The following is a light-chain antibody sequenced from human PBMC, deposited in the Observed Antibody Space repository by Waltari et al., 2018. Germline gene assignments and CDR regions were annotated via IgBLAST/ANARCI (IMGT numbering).Light chain of an antibody. J-gene: IGLJ3*02. CDR1: RGSIFSNY. CDR2: ENN. V-gene: IGLV6-57*03. Sequence: FMLTQPHSVSESPGKRVTISCTRSRGSIFSNYVQWYQQRPGSAPTTIIYENNRRPSGVPDRFSVSIDSSSNSASLVISGVKTEDEADYYCQSYNSTGWVFGGGTKLTVL. CDR3: QSYNSTGWV.